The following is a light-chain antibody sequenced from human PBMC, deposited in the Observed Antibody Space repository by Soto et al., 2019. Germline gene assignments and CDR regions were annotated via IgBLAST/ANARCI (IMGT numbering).Light chain of an antibody. CDR2: DVS. CDR1: SSDIGGYNY. Sequence: QSALTQPASVSGSPGQSITISCTGTSSDIGGYNYVTWYQQYPDKAPKLMIYDVSNRPSGVSDRFSGSKSGNTASLTISGLQAEDEADYYCSSYTSSSTLVFGGGTKLTVL. CDR3: SSYTSSSTLV. V-gene: IGLV2-14*03. J-gene: IGLJ2*01.